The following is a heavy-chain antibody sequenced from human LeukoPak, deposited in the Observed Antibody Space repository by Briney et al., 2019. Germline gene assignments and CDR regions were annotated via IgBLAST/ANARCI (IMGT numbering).Heavy chain of an antibody. CDR1: GFTFSSYS. CDR2: ISSSSSYI. CDR3: AIGHYPDASCAGDCYYSY. D-gene: IGHD2-21*02. J-gene: IGHJ4*02. V-gene: IGHV3-21*04. Sequence: GGSLRLSCAASGFTFSSYSMNWVRQAPGKGLEWVSSISSSSSYIYYADSVKGRFTISRDNAKNSLYLQMNSLRVEDTAVYYCAIGHYPDASCAGDCYYSYWGQGTLVTVSS.